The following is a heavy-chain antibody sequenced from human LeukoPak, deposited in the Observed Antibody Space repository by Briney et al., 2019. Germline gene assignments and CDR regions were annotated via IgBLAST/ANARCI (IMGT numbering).Heavy chain of an antibody. Sequence: SETLSLTCGVSGGSIGDDYWTWIRQPPGQGLEYIGFIHYSGDTDSNPSLKSRVTMSVDASKNEFSLRLKYVTAADTAIYYCPRLVGVNRGSEDYWGQGILVTVSS. V-gene: IGHV4-59*01. J-gene: IGHJ4*02. CDR3: PRLVGVNRGSEDY. CDR1: GGSIGDDY. D-gene: IGHD4/OR15-4a*01. CDR2: IHYSGDT.